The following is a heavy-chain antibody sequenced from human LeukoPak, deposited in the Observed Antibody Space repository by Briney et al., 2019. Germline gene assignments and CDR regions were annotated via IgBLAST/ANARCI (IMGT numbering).Heavy chain of an antibody. CDR2: ISGSGGST. CDR3: AKDRYSSSWYGSFDY. V-gene: IGHV3-23*01. D-gene: IGHD6-13*01. CDR1: GFTFSGYA. Sequence: GGSLRLSCAASGFTFSGYAMSWVRQAPGKGLEWVSAISGSGGSTYYADSVKGRFTISRDNSKNTLYLQMNSLRAEDTAVYYCAKDRYSSSWYGSFDYWGQGTLVTVSS. J-gene: IGHJ4*02.